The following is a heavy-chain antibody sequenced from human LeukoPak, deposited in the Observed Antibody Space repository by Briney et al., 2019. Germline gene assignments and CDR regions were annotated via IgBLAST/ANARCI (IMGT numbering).Heavy chain of an antibody. J-gene: IGHJ4*02. V-gene: IGHV1-69*13. D-gene: IGHD3-22*01. CDR2: IIPIFGTA. CDR3: ARVRRPYYDSSGYWAFDY. Sequence: SVKVSCKASGGTFSSYAISWVRQAPGQGLEWMGGIIPIFGTANYAQKFQGRVTITADESTSTAYMELSSLRSEDTAVYYCARVRRPYYDSSGYWAFDYWGQGTLVTVSS. CDR1: GGTFSSYA.